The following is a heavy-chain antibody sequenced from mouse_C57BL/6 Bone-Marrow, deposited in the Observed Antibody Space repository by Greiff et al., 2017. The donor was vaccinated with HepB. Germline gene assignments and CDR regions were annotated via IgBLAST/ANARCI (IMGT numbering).Heavy chain of an antibody. D-gene: IGHD1-1*01. Sequence: EVKVVESGGGLVQPGGSLKLSCAASGFTFSDYYMYWVRQTPEKRLEWVAYISNGGGSTYYPDTVKGRFTISRDNAKNTLYLQMSRLKSEDTAMYYCARPPYITTVVAHYAMDYWGQGTSVTVSS. CDR2: ISNGGGST. CDR1: GFTFSDYY. J-gene: IGHJ4*01. V-gene: IGHV5-12*01. CDR3: ARPPYITTVVAHYAMDY.